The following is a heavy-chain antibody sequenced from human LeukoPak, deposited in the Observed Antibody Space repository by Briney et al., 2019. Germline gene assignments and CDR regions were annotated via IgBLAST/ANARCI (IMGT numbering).Heavy chain of an antibody. D-gene: IGHD6-13*01. Sequence: PSETLSLTCTVSGGSISSSTYYWSWIRQPPGKGLEWIGYIYYSGSTNYNPSLKSRVTISVDTSKNQFSLKLSSVTAADTAVYYCARARYSSSWYDYYYGMDVWGQGTTVTVSS. CDR2: IYYSGST. CDR1: GGSISSSTYY. CDR3: ARARYSSSWYDYYYGMDV. V-gene: IGHV4-61*05. J-gene: IGHJ6*02.